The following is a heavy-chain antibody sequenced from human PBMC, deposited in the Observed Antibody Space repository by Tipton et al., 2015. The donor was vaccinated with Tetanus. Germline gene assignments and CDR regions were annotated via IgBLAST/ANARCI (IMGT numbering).Heavy chain of an antibody. CDR3: TRGGISGDYYSDY. Sequence: LRLSCAVHGTSLSGYYWSWIRQAPGKGLEWIGENNHNGNSYYNPSLKSRVTISLDTSTSQFSLRLTSVTAADTAVYYCTRGGISGDYYSDYWGQGTLVTVSP. D-gene: IGHD1-14*01. V-gene: IGHV4-34*01. CDR1: GTSLSGYY. CDR2: NNHNGNS. J-gene: IGHJ4*02.